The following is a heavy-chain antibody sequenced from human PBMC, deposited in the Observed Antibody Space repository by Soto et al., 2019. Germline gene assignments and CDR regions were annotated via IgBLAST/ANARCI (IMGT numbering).Heavy chain of an antibody. CDR1: GFTFSSYG. CDR2: ISYDGSNK. D-gene: IGHD2-15*01. J-gene: IGHJ4*02. Sequence: QVQLVESGGGVVQPGRSLRLSCAASGFTFSSYGMHWVRQAPGKGLEWVAVISYDGSNKYYADSVKGRFTISRDNSKNTLYLQMNSVRAEDTAVYYCAKDPGVGVVAATHFDYWGQGTLVTVSS. CDR3: AKDPGVGVVAATHFDY. V-gene: IGHV3-30*18.